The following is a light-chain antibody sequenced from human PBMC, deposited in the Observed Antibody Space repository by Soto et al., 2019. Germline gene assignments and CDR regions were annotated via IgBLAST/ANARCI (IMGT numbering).Light chain of an antibody. CDR1: QSISSY. CDR2: AAS. CDR3: QQSYSTSIT. Sequence: DIQMTQSPSSLSASVGDRVTITCRASQSISSYLNWYQQKQGKAPKLLIYAASSLQSGVPSRFSGSGSGTDFTLTISSLQPEDFATYYCQQSYSTSITFGQGTRLEI. V-gene: IGKV1-39*01. J-gene: IGKJ5*01.